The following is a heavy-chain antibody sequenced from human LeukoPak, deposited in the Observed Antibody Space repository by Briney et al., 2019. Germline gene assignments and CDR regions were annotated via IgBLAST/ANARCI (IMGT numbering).Heavy chain of an antibody. CDR3: ARKNPTALRNNWFDP. V-gene: IGHV5-51*01. CDR1: GYIFTNYW. J-gene: IGHJ5*02. D-gene: IGHD5-18*01. CDR2: INPGGSHI. Sequence: GESLKISCEGSGYIFTNYWIAWVRQTPGKVLEWMGAINPGGSHIRYSPSFQGQVTISTDKSISTAYLQWSSLKASDTAIYYCARKNPTALRNNWFDPWGQGTLVTVSS.